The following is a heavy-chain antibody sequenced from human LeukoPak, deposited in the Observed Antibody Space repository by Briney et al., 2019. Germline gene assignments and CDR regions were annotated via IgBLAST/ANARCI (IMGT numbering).Heavy chain of an antibody. D-gene: IGHD3-22*01. CDR2: INSGGSRT. J-gene: IGHJ4*02. CDR1: GFTFSTYW. Sequence: GGSLRLSCAASGFTFSTYWMNWVRHAPGKGLVWVSRINSGGSRTSYADSVKGRFTISRDNAQNTLHLQMNSLRAEDTAVYFCARAYYYDSSGYPAGDDYWGQGTLVTVPS. CDR3: ARAYYYDSSGYPAGDDY. V-gene: IGHV3-74*01.